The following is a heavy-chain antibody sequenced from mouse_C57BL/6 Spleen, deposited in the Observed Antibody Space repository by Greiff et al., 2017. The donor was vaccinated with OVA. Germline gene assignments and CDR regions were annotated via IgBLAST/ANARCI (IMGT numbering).Heavy chain of an antibody. Sequence: EVQLVESGPGMVKPSQSLSLTCTVTGYSITSGYDWHWIRHSPGNKLEWMGYISYSGSTNYNPSLKSRISITHDTSKNHFFLKLNSVTTEDTATYYCARGGTYWGQGTLVTVSA. J-gene: IGHJ3*01. CDR2: ISYSGST. CDR3: ARGGTY. V-gene: IGHV3-1*01. CDR1: GYSITSGYD.